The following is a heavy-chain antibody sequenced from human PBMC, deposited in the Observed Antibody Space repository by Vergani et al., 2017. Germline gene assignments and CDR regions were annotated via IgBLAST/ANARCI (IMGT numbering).Heavy chain of an antibody. V-gene: IGHV1-3*02. J-gene: IGHJ6*02. CDR3: AREKMYSSSWYRHYYYGMDV. D-gene: IGHD6-13*01. CDR1: GYTFTSYA. CDR2: SNAGNGNT. Sequence: QVQLVQSGAEVKKPGASVKVSCKASGYTFTSYAMHWVRQAPGQRLEWMGWSNAGNGNTKYSQEFQGRVTITRDTSASTAYMELSSLRSEDMAVYYCAREKMYSSSWYRHYYYGMDVWGQGTTVTVSS.